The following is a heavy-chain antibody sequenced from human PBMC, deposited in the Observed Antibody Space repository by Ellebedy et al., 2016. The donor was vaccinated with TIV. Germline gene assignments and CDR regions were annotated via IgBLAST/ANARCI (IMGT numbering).Heavy chain of an antibody. J-gene: IGHJ5*02. V-gene: IGHV4-4*07. CDR3: ARVVPFGEFKSWFDP. CDR1: GGSLSADY. CDR2: IYATGST. Sequence: MPSETLSLTCTVSGGSLSADYWHWIRQPAGKRLEWTGRIYATGSTNYNPSLKSRVTMSVDRSKNQLSLRLISVTAADTAVYYCARVVPFGEFKSWFDPWGQGTLVTVSS. D-gene: IGHD3-10*01.